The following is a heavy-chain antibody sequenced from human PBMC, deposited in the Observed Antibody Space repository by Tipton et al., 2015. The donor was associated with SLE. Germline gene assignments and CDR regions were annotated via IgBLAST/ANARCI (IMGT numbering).Heavy chain of an antibody. CDR1: GGPFSGYY. V-gene: IGHV4-34*01. J-gene: IGHJ6*03. CDR3: ARESGIAARPLPSYYYYYMDV. CDR2: INHSGST. Sequence: TLSLTCAVYGGPFSGYYWSWIRQPPGKGLEWIGEINHSGSTNYNPSLKSRVTISVDTSKNQFSLKLSSVTAADTAVYYCARESGIAARPLPSYYYYYMDVWGKVTTVTVSS. D-gene: IGHD6-6*01.